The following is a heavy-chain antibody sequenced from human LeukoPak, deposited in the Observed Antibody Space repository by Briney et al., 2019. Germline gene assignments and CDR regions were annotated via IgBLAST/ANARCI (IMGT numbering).Heavy chain of an antibody. Sequence: SQTLSLTCAVSGGSISSGGYSWSWIRQPPGKGLEWIGYIYYSGSTYYNPSLKSRVTISVDTSKNQFSLKLSSVTAADTAVYYCARGRGSGSYYLFDYWGQGTLVTVSS. J-gene: IGHJ4*02. CDR1: GGSISSGGYS. CDR3: ARGRGSGSYYLFDY. D-gene: IGHD3-10*01. V-gene: IGHV4-30-2*05. CDR2: IYYSGST.